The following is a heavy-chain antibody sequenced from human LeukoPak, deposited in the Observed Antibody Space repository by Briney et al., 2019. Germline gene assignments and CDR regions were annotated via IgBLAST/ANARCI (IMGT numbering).Heavy chain of an antibody. J-gene: IGHJ4*02. CDR3: ARGPDAVRYYIDY. Sequence: GGSLRLSCAASGFTVSSNYMSWVRQAPGKGLEWVSVIYSGGSTYYADSVKGRFTISRDNSKNTLYLQMNSLRAEDTAVYYCARGPDAVRYYIDYWGQGTLVAVSS. CDR1: GFTVSSNY. CDR2: IYSGGST. V-gene: IGHV3-53*01. D-gene: IGHD6-19*01.